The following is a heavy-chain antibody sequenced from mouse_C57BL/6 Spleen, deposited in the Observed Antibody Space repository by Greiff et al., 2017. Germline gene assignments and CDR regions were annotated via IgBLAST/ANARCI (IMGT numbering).Heavy chain of an antibody. Sequence: VQLQQPGAELVKPGASVKMSCKASGYTFTSYWITWVKQRPGQGLEWIGDIYPGSGSTNYNEKFKSKATLTVDTSSSTAYMQLSSLTSEDSAVYYCAREGQRRLAWFAYWGQGTLVTVSA. CDR1: GYTFTSYW. CDR2: IYPGSGST. D-gene: IGHD3-2*02. CDR3: AREGQRRLAWFAY. J-gene: IGHJ3*01. V-gene: IGHV1-55*01.